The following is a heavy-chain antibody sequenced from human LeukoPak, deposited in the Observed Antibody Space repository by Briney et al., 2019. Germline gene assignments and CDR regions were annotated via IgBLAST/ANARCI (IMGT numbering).Heavy chain of an antibody. CDR2: INPNSGGT. D-gene: IGHD3-9*01. Sequence: GASVKVSCKASGYTFTGYYMHWVRQAPGQGLEWMGWINPNSGGTNYAQKFQGRVTMTRDTSISTAYMELSRLRSDDTAVYYCARGSAPYYDILTYYFDYWGQGTLVTVSS. V-gene: IGHV1-2*02. CDR1: GYTFTGYY. CDR3: ARGSAPYYDILTYYFDY. J-gene: IGHJ4*02.